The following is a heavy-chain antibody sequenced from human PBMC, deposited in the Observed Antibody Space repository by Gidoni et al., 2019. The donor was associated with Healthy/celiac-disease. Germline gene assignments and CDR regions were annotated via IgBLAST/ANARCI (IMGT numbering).Heavy chain of an antibody. D-gene: IGHD2-2*01. J-gene: IGHJ4*02. CDR3: AKDSTQYQLLSEYYFDY. CDR2: IIWNSVSI. CDR1: GFTFADYA. Sequence: EVQLVESGGGLVQPGRSLRLSCAASGFTFADYARHCVRQAPGKGLEWVSGIIWNSVSIGYADSVKGRFTISRDNAKNSLYLQMNSLRAEDTALYYCAKDSTQYQLLSEYYFDYWGQGTLVTVSS. V-gene: IGHV3-9*01.